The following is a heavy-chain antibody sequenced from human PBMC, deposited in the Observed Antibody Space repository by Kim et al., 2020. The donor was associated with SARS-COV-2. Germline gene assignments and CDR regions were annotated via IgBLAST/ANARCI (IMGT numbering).Heavy chain of an antibody. V-gene: IGHV1-8*01. Sequence: SSKTGYAQKFPDRVTMTRNTSMSTAYMELSSLRSEDTAVYYCATSNWFDPWGQGTLVTVSS. CDR3: ATSNWFDP. CDR2: SSKT. J-gene: IGHJ5*02.